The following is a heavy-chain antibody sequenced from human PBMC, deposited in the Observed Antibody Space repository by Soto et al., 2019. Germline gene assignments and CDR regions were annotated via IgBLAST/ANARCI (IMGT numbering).Heavy chain of an antibody. D-gene: IGHD1-7*01. V-gene: IGHV3-9*01. CDR3: AKGRLDWNYAFFDY. CDR2: ISWNSGSI. Sequence: EVQLVESGGGLVQPGRSLRLSCAASGFTFDDYAMHWVRQAPGKGLEWVSGISWNSGSIGYADSVKGRFTISRDNAKNSLYLQMNSLRAEETALYYCAKGRLDWNYAFFDYWGQGTLVTVSS. CDR1: GFTFDDYA. J-gene: IGHJ4*02.